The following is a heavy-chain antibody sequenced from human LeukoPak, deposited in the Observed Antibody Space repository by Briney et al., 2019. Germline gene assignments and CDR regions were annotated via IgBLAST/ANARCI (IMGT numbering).Heavy chain of an antibody. CDR1: GGSISSYY. Sequence: KSSETLSLTCTVSGGSISSYYWSWIRQPPGKGLEWIGYIYYSGSTNYNPSLKSRFTISVDTSKNQFSLKLSSVTAADTAVYYCAREGQQWLEGHDAFDIWGQGTMVTVSS. J-gene: IGHJ3*02. D-gene: IGHD6-19*01. V-gene: IGHV4-59*01. CDR2: IYYSGST. CDR3: AREGQQWLEGHDAFDI.